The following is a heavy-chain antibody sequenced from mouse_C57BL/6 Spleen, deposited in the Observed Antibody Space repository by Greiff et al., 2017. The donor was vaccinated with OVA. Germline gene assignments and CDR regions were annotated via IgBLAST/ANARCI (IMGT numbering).Heavy chain of an antibody. CDR2: IYPRSGNT. D-gene: IGHD3-2*02. CDR3: ARGEAAQATWYCDV. V-gene: IGHV1-81*01. CDR1: GYTFTSYG. Sequence: VQLQQSGAELARPGASVKLSCKASGYTFTSYGISWVKQRTGQGLEWIGEIYPRSGNTYYNEKFKGKATLTADKSSSTAYMELRSLTSEDSAVYFCARGEAAQATWYCDVWGTGTTVTVSS. J-gene: IGHJ1*03.